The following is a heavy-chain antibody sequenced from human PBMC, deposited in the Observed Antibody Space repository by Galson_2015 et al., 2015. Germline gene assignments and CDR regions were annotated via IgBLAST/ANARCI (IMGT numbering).Heavy chain of an antibody. CDR1: GGSISGSYW. Sequence: LSLTCAVSGGSISGSYWWSWVRQAPGKGLEWIGEIYYSGSTNYNPSLKSRVTISVDKSKNQISLKLSSLTAADMAVYYCTRNVYDTLAVDALDIWGQGTMVTVSS. V-gene: IGHV4-4*02. CDR3: TRNVYDTLAVDALDI. D-gene: IGHD3-22*01. CDR2: IYYSGST. J-gene: IGHJ3*02.